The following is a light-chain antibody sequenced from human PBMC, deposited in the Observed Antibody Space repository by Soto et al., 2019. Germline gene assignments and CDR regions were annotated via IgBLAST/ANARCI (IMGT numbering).Light chain of an antibody. J-gene: IGKJ2*01. CDR1: QGISTY. CDR3: LQLNSYPRS. V-gene: IGKV1-9*01. Sequence: DIQLTQSPSFLSASVGDRVTITCRASQGISTYLAWYQQKPGKAPKLLIYAASTLQSGFPSRFSGSGSGTEFTLTISSLQPEDFATYYCLQLNSYPRSFGQGTRLEIK. CDR2: AAS.